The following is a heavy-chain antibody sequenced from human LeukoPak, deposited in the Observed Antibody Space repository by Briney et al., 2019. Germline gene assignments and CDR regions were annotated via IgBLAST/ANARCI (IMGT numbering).Heavy chain of an antibody. J-gene: IGHJ3*02. V-gene: IGHV4-61*09. CDR2: IYNSGST. D-gene: IGHD3-22*01. Sequence: SETLSLTCTVSGGSISSGSYCWSWIRQPAGKGLEWIGHIYNSGSTNYNPSLKSRVTISVDTSKNQFSLKLTSVTAADTAVYYCARGPYKYDGSGAFDIWGQGTMVTVSS. CDR3: ARGPYKYDGSGAFDI. CDR1: GGSISSGSYC.